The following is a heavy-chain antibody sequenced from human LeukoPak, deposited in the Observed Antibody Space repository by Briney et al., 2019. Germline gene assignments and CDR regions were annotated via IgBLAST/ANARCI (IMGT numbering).Heavy chain of an antibody. CDR3: ARAEGGGPYDAFDI. CDR2: IYYSGST. Sequence: SETLSLTCTVSGGSISSSSYYWGWIRQPPGKGLEWIGSIYYSGSTHYNPSLKSRVTISVDTSKNQFSLKVNSVTAADTAVYYCARAEGGGPYDAFDIWGQGTRVTVSS. V-gene: IGHV4-39*07. CDR1: GGSISSSSYY. D-gene: IGHD3-16*01. J-gene: IGHJ3*02.